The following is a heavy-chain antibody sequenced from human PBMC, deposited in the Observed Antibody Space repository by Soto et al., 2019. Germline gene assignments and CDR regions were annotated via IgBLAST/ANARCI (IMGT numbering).Heavy chain of an antibody. CDR2: IKQDGSEK. D-gene: IGHD3-22*01. J-gene: IGHJ6*02. CDR3: VREGFHYYDSSGYIYYYYGMDV. V-gene: IGHV3-7*05. CDR1: GFTFSSYW. Sequence: PGGSVRLSCAASGFTFSSYWMSWVRQAPGKGLEWVANIKQDGSEKYYVDSVEGRFTISRDNAKNSLYLQMNSLRAEDTAVYYCVREGFHYYDSSGYIYYYYGMDVWGQGTTVTVSS.